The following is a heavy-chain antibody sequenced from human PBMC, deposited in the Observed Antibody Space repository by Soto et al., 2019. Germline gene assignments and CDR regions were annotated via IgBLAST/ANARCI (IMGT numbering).Heavy chain of an antibody. V-gene: IGHV3-15*01. CDR2: IKSKTDGGTT. Sequence: GGSLRLSCAASGFTFSNAWMSWVRQAPGKGLEWVGRIKSKTDGGTTDYAAPVKGRFTISRDDSKNTLYLQMNSLKTEDTAVYYCTTRVVVTRWPFDYWGQGTLVTVSS. D-gene: IGHD2-21*02. CDR1: GFTFSNAW. J-gene: IGHJ4*02. CDR3: TTRVVVTRWPFDY.